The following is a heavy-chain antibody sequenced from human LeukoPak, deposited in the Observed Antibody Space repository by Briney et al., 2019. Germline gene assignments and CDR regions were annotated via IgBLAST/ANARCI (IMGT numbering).Heavy chain of an antibody. CDR2: INPNSGGT. D-gene: IGHD2-2*02. V-gene: IGHV1-2*02. J-gene: IGHJ4*02. CDR3: ASTSPYRSSTSCYTFDY. Sequence: ASVKVSCKASGYTFTGYYMHWVRQAPGQGLEWMGWINPNSGGTNYAQKFQGRVTMTRDTSISTAYMELSRLRSDDTAVYYCASTSPYRSSTSCYTFDYWGQGTLVTVSS. CDR1: GYTFTGYY.